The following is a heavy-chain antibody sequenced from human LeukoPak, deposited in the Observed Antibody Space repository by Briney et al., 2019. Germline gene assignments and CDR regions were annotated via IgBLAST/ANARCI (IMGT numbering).Heavy chain of an antibody. CDR2: ISSSSSYI. D-gene: IGHD6-13*01. J-gene: IGHJ5*02. CDR3: ARDQSSSWLDWFDP. Sequence: GGSLRLSCAASGFTFSSYSMNWVRQAPGKGLEWVSSISSSSSYIYYADSVKGRFTISRDNAKNSLYLQMNSLRAEDTAVYYCARDQSSSWLDWFDPWGQGTLVTVSS. CDR1: GFTFSSYS. V-gene: IGHV3-21*01.